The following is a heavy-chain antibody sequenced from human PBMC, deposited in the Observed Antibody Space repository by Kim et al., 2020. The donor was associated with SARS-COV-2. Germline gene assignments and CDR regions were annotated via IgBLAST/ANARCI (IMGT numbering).Heavy chain of an antibody. CDR2: ISAYNGNT. CDR3: AKGGYYDFWSGYYISPGYYSSGMDV. Sequence: ASVKVSCKASAYTFTSYGISWVRQAPGQGLEWMGWISAYNGNTNYAQKLQGRVTMTTDTSTSTAYMELRSLRSDDTAIYYCAKGGYYDFWSGYYISPGYYSSGMDVWGQGTTVTVSS. V-gene: IGHV1-18*01. J-gene: IGHJ6*02. CDR1: AYTFTSYG. D-gene: IGHD3-3*01.